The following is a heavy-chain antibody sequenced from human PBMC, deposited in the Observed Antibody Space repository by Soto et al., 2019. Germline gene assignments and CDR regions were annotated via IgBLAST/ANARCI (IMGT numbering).Heavy chain of an antibody. D-gene: IGHD3-22*01. J-gene: IGHJ3*02. V-gene: IGHV1-69*12. Sequence: QVQLVQSGAEVKKPGSSVKVSCKASGGTFSSYAISWVRQAPGQGLEWMGGIIPIFGTANYAQKFQGRVTITAEESTGTAYMELSSLRSEDTAVYYCARDRDYYDSSGYFATRDAFDIWGQGTMVTVSS. CDR3: ARDRDYYDSSGYFATRDAFDI. CDR2: IIPIFGTA. CDR1: GGTFSSYA.